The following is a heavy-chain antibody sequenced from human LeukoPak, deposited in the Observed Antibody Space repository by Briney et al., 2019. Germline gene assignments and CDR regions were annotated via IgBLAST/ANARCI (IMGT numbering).Heavy chain of an antibody. V-gene: IGHV3-23*01. CDR3: AKEDGVTMIVVARGMDV. CDR1: GFNFGSYS. J-gene: IGHJ6*03. D-gene: IGHD3-22*01. CDR2: ISGSGGNT. Sequence: GGSLGLSCAASGFNFGSYSMTWVRQAPGKGLEWVSAISGSGGNTYYADSVKGRFTISRDNSKNTLYLQMNSLRAEDTAIYYCAKEDGVTMIVVARGMDVWGKGTTVTVSS.